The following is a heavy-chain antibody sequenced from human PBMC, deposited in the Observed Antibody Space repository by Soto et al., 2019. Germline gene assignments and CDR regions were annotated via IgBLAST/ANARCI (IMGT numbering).Heavy chain of an antibody. D-gene: IGHD1-26*01. J-gene: IGHJ4*02. V-gene: IGHV4-59*01. Sequence: SLSLSHTCTLSPGAISSYYWSWIRQPQGKGPEWLGYIYYSGSTNYTPALKSRVTISVDTSKSQFSIKLSSVTAADTAVYCCASGSGNYSSGYWGQGTLVTVSS. CDR3: ASGSGNYSSGY. CDR2: IYYSGST. CDR1: PGAISSYY.